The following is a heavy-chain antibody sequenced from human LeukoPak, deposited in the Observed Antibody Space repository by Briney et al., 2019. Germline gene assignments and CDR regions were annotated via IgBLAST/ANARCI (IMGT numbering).Heavy chain of an antibody. V-gene: IGHV3-21*01. Sequence: ALSLRLSCAASGFTFSYYSMNWVRHAPGRGLEWVSCISTSSSLIFYSDSVRGRFTISRDNAKNLLYLHMNSLRVEDTAVYYCAKVDRGDYSSSPVPYYNYYMNVWGKGTTVTVSS. D-gene: IGHD6-13*01. CDR1: GFTFSYYS. CDR2: ISTSSSLI. J-gene: IGHJ6*03. CDR3: AKVDRGDYSSSPVPYYNYYMNV.